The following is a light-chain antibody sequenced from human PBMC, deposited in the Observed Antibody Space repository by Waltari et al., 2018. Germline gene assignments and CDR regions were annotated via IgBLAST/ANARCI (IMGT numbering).Light chain of an antibody. Sequence: SPLPQPRSVSGPPGQSVTISCTGTTNDLGSYNYVSCYQQHPGKAPNLIILDVTKRPAGVPDRFAGSKSGNTASLTISGLRAEDEAEYYCSSYAGSYTWVFGGGTKLTVV. V-gene: IGLV2-11*01. J-gene: IGLJ3*02. CDR3: SSYAGSYTWV. CDR1: TNDLGSYNY. CDR2: DVT.